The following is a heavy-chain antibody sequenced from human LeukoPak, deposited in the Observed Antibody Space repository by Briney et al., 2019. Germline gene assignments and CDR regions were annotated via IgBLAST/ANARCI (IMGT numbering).Heavy chain of an antibody. CDR3: ARRYRRLHFDY. Sequence: SETLSLTCAVYGGSFSGYYWSWIRQPPGKGLEWIGEINHSGSTNCNPSLKSRVTISVDTSKNQFSLKLSSVTAADTAVYYCARRYRRLHFDYWGQGTLVTVSS. CDR1: GGSFSGYY. D-gene: IGHD3-16*01. J-gene: IGHJ4*02. V-gene: IGHV4-34*01. CDR2: INHSGST.